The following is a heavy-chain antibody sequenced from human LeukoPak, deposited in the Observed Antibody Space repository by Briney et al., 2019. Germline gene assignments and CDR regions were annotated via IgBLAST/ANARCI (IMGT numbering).Heavy chain of an antibody. V-gene: IGHV3-15*01. Sequence: PGGSLRLSCAASGFTFSNAWMSWVRQAPGKGLEWVGRIKSKTDGGTTDYAAPVKGRFTISRDDSKNTLYLQMNNLKTEDTAVYYCTTHDYGDYGLSDDAFDIWGQGTMVTVSS. CDR2: IKSKTDGGTT. J-gene: IGHJ3*02. D-gene: IGHD4-17*01. CDR1: GFTFSNAW. CDR3: TTHDYGDYGLSDDAFDI.